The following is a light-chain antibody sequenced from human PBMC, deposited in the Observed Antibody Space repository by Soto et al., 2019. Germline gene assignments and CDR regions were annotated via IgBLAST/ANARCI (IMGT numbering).Light chain of an antibody. CDR3: LQHNSYPRT. V-gene: IGKV1-17*01. Sequence: HMTKAPSALSASVGDRVTITCLASQGIRNDLVWYQQKPGKAPKRLIYAASTLQSGVPSRFSGSGSGTEFTLTSCSLLREDFATYWCLQHNSYPRTFGQGTKVDIK. J-gene: IGKJ1*01. CDR1: QGIRND. CDR2: AAS.